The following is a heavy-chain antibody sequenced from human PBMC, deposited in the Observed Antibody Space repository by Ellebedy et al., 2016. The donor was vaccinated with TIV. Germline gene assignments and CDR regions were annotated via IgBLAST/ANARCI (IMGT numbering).Heavy chain of an antibody. J-gene: IGHJ4*02. CDR3: ARNWGPL. CDR2: ISSSGNSI. D-gene: IGHD3-16*01. CDR1: GFTFSSHE. Sequence: PGGSLRLSCAASGFTFSSHEMNWVRQAPGKGLEWVSYISSSGNSIYYADSVKGRFTISRDNAKNSLYLQMNSLRAEDTAVYYCARNWGPLWGQGTLVTASS. V-gene: IGHV3-48*03.